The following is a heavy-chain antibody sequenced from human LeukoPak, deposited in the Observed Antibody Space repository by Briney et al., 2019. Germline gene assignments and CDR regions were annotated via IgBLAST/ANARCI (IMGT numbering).Heavy chain of an antibody. V-gene: IGHV1-69*01. CDR1: GGTFSSYA. Sequence: SVKVSCKASGGTFSSYAISWVRQAPGQGLEWMGGIIPIFGTANYAQKFRGRVTITADESTSTAYMELSSLRSEDTAVYYCATGTPHYYDSSGYFLSGFDYWGKGTLVTVSS. D-gene: IGHD3-22*01. CDR2: IIPIFGTA. CDR3: ATGTPHYYDSSGYFLSGFDY. J-gene: IGHJ4*02.